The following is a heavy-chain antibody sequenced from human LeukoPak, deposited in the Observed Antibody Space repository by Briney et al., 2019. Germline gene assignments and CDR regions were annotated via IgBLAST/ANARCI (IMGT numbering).Heavy chain of an antibody. D-gene: IGHD3-16*02. V-gene: IGHV3-21*01. CDR1: GFTFSIYT. J-gene: IGHJ4*02. CDR2: ISSSSSDI. CDR3: ARAYRYFDY. Sequence: PGGSLRLSCAASGFTFSIYTINWVRQAPGKGLEWVSSISSSSSDIYYADSVKGRFTISRDNTKNSLYLQMKSLRAEDTAVYYCARAYRYFDYWGQGTLVTVSS.